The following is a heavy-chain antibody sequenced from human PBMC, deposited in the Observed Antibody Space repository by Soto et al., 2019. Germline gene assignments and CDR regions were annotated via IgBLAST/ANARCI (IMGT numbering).Heavy chain of an antibody. V-gene: IGHV3-23*01. D-gene: IGHD3-3*01. J-gene: IGHJ4*02. CDR3: AKDVGTIFGVVSRPYYFDY. Sequence: KGRFTISRDNSKNTLYLQMNSLRAEDTAVYYCAKDVGTIFGVVSRPYYFDYWGQGTLVTVSS.